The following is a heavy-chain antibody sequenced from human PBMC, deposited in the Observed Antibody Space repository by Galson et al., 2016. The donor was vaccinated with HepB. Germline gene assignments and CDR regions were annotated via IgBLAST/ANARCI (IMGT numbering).Heavy chain of an antibody. CDR2: VRHVGAP. CDR1: GVPLNEYY. CDR3: ALYLGNPLGDY. V-gene: IGHV4-34*01. Sequence: ETLSLTCVVDGVPLNEYYWNWIRQFPGKGLEWIGEVRHVGAPTYNPSLESRVTISIDTSKKQFSLHLTSVTAADTASYYCALYLGNPLGDYWGQGTPVTVAS. D-gene: IGHD3-16*01. J-gene: IGHJ4*02.